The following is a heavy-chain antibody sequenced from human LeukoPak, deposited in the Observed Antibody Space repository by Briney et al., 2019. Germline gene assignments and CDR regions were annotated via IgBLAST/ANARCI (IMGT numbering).Heavy chain of an antibody. D-gene: IGHD2-15*01. CDR3: ARVAGSCYDY. J-gene: IGHJ4*02. V-gene: IGHV4-34*01. CDR1: GGSFSGYY. CDR2: INHSGST. Sequence: SETLSLTCAVYGGSFSGYYWSWIRPPPGKGLEWIGEINHSGSTNYNPSLKSRVTISVDTSKNQFSLKLSSVTAADTAVYYCARVAGSCYDYWGQGTLVTVSS.